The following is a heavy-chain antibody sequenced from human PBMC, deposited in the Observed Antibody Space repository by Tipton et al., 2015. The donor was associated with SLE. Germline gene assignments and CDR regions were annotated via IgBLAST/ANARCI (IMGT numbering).Heavy chain of an antibody. Sequence: GSLRLSCAASGFTFSSYEMNWVRQAPGKGLEWVAYISSSGSSIYYADSVKGRFTISRDNAKNSLYLQINSLRDEDTAVYYCAGPPRIVATAEYWGPGTLVTVS. V-gene: IGHV3-48*03. CDR3: AGPPRIVATAEY. CDR2: ISSSGSSI. CDR1: GFTFSSYE. J-gene: IGHJ4*02. D-gene: IGHD5-12*01.